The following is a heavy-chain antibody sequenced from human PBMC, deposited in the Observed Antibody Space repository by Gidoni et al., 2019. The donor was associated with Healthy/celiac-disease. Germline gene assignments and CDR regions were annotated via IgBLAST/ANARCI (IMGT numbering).Heavy chain of an antibody. CDR2: IWYDGSNK. D-gene: IGHD6-6*01. CDR1: GFSFRSYG. V-gene: IGHV3-33*01. CDR3: ARDRVAYISSSDGMDV. J-gene: IGHJ6*02. Sequence: QVKLVESGGGVVQPERSLRLSCVASGFSFRSYGMNWVRQAPGKGLEGVSVIWYDGSNKYYADSVKGRFTISRDNSKNTLYLQMNSLRAEDTAVYYCARDRVAYISSSDGMDVWGQGTTVTVSS.